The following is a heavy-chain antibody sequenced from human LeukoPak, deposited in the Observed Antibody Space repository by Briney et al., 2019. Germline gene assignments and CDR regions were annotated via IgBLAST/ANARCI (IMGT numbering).Heavy chain of an antibody. CDR1: GFTFSSFS. CDR2: ISSSSSTI. V-gene: IGHV3-48*01. J-gene: IGHJ4*02. Sequence: PGGSLRLSCAASGFTFSSFSMNWVRQAPGKGLEWVSYISSSSSTIYYADSVKGRFTISRDNAKNSLYLQMNSLRAEDTAVYYCARVWFGEELYIDYWGQGTLVTVSS. D-gene: IGHD3-10*01. CDR3: ARVWFGEELYIDY.